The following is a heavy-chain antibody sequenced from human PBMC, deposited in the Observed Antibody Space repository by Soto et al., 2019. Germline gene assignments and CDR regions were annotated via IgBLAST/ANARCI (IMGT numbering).Heavy chain of an antibody. CDR1: GVALSTSV. Sequence: PVGSLILYCAASGVALSTSVTNWVRQAPGKWLDWVSLISASGRSTDYAESVKCRFTISRDNSKSTVYLQMKSLRADDTAVYYCARDPPSDKLQPDYGMDVWGQGTTVAVSS. V-gene: IGHV3-23*01. D-gene: IGHD2-15*01. CDR3: ARDPPSDKLQPDYGMDV. J-gene: IGHJ6*02. CDR2: ISASGRST.